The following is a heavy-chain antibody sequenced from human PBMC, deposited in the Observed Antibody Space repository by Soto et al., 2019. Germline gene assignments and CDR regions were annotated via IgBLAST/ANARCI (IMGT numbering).Heavy chain of an antibody. J-gene: IGHJ6*02. D-gene: IGHD3-3*01. CDR3: ARVPYYDFWSGYYMDV. V-gene: IGHV3-21*01. CDR2: ISSSSSYI. Sequence: PWGTLRLSCAASGFTFSSYSMNWVRQAPGKGLEWVSSISSSSSYIYYADSVKGRFTISRDNAKNSLYLQMNSLRAEDTAVYYCARVPYYDFWSGYYMDVWGQGTTVTVSS. CDR1: GFTFSSYS.